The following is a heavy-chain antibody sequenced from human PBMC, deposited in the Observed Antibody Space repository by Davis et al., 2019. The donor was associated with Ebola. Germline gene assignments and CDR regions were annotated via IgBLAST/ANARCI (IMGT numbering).Heavy chain of an antibody. D-gene: IGHD1-26*01. Sequence: SETLSLTCTVSSGSFSSVDYYWTWIRQPPGKGLEWIGYIYSSGSTYYNPSLKSRLSISLDTSKNQFSLRLTSVTAADTAFYYCAISYSGSYPIGYWGRGALVTVSS. J-gene: IGHJ4*02. CDR2: IYSSGST. CDR3: AISYSGSYPIGY. CDR1: SGSFSSVDYY. V-gene: IGHV4-30-4*08.